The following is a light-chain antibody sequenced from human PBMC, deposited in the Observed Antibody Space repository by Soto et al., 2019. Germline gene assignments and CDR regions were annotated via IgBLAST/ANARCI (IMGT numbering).Light chain of an antibody. CDR2: DVS. CDR1: SSDVGGYNF. Sequence: QSVLTQHASVSGSPGQSITISCTGTSSDVGGYNFVSWYQQHPDKAPKLMIYDVSYRPSGVSTRFSGSKSGNTASLTISGLQAEDEADYYCSLYTSSSTPVVFGGGTKLTVL. V-gene: IGLV2-14*01. J-gene: IGLJ2*01. CDR3: SLYTSSSTPVV.